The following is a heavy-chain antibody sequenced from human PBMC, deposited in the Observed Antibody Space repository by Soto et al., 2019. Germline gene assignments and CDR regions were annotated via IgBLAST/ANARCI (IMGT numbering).Heavy chain of an antibody. J-gene: IGHJ4*02. D-gene: IGHD2-15*01. Sequence: QVQLVQSGAEVKKPGASVKVSCKASGYTFTSYGSSWVRQAPGQGLEGMGWISAYNGNTNYAQKRQGRVTQTTDTSPTTAYRQLRSLRSDDTDVYYCASTPTLEPVHFEYWGQGTMVTVSS. CDR2: ISAYNGNT. CDR3: ASTPTLEPVHFEY. CDR1: GYTFTSYG. V-gene: IGHV1-18*01.